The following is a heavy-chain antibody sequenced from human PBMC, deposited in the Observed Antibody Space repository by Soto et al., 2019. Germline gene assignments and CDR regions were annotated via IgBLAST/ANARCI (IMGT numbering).Heavy chain of an antibody. J-gene: IGHJ5*02. Sequence: QVQLVESGGGVVQPGRSLRLSCAASGFTFSYYGMNWVRQAPGKGLEWVAVIWYDGNKKYYADSVKGRFTISRDNSKNTLFLQMNRLRAEDTDVYYCTRWDGSSSSVRFDPWGQGTLVTVSS. CDR1: GFTFSYYG. V-gene: IGHV3-33*01. D-gene: IGHD6-13*01. CDR2: IWYDGNKK. CDR3: TRWDGSSSSVRFDP.